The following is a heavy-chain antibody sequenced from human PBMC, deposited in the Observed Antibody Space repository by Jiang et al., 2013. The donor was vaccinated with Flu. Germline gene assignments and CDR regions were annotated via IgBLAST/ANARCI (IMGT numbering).Heavy chain of an antibody. V-gene: IGHV1-46*01. CDR1: GYTFTNSH. CDR3: ARGAGLVDY. CDR2: INPRTGST. J-gene: IGHJ4*02. D-gene: IGHD6-19*01. Sequence: CKAAGYTFTNSHMHWVRQAPGQGLEWLGVINPRTGSTYYAQKFQGRLTMTRDTSTSTVYMQLSSLRSEDTAVYYCARGAGLVDYWGQGTLVTVSS.